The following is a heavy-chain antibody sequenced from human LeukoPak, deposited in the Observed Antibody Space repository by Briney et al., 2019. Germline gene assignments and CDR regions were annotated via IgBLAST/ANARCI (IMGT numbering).Heavy chain of an antibody. CDR1: SGSISSYY. J-gene: IGHJ6*03. CDR3: ARGISSYGWWAYYYYYMDV. CDR2: IYYSGSA. Sequence: SETLSLTCTVSSGSISSYYWSWIRQPPEKGLECIGYIYYSGSAHYNPSLKSRVTISVDTSKNQFSLKLSSVTAADTAVYYCARGISSYGWWAYYYYYMDVWGKGTTVTISS. D-gene: IGHD5-18*01. V-gene: IGHV4-59*01.